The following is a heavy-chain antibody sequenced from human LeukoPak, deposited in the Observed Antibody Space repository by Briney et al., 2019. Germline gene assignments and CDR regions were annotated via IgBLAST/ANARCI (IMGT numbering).Heavy chain of an antibody. CDR2: INHSGST. Sequence: PSETLSLTCAVYGGSFSGYYWSWIRQPPGKGLEWIGEINHSGSTNYNPSLKSRVTISADTSKNQFSLKLSSVTAADTAVYYCARGLGVTFDYWGQEPWSPSPQ. D-gene: IGHD2-8*01. CDR3: ARGLGVTFDY. CDR1: GGSFSGYY. J-gene: IGHJ4*01. V-gene: IGHV4-34*01.